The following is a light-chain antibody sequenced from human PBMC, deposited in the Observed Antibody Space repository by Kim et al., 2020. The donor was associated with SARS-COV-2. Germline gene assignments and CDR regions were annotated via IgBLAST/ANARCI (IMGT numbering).Light chain of an antibody. Sequence: VAPGQTASITCSGDKLGDKYACWYQQKPGQSPVLVIYQVSKRPSGIPERFSGSNSGNTATLTISGTQAMDEADYYCQAWDSSTVVFGGGTQLTVL. CDR3: QAWDSSTVV. V-gene: IGLV3-1*01. CDR2: QVS. CDR1: KLGDKY. J-gene: IGLJ2*01.